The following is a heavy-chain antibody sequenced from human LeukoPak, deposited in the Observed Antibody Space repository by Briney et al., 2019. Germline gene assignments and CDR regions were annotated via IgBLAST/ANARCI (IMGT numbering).Heavy chain of an antibody. Sequence: SVKVSCKASGGTFSSYTISWVRQAPGQGLEWMGRIIPILGIANYAQKFQGRVTITADKSTSTAYMELSSLRSEDTAVYYCARDSLGRDGYNYDYWGQGTPVTVSS. CDR3: ARDSLGRDGYNYDY. D-gene: IGHD5-24*01. CDR2: IIPILGIA. J-gene: IGHJ4*02. CDR1: GGTFSSYT. V-gene: IGHV1-69*04.